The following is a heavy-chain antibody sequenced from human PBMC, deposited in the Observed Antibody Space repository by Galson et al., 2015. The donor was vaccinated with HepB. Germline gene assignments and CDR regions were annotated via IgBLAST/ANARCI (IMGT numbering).Heavy chain of an antibody. Sequence: QSGAEVKKPGESLRISCKGSGYSFTSYWITWVRQMPGKGLEWMGRIDPSGSYRNYRPSFQGHVTISADKTISTAYLQWSSLEASDTAMYYCVRGVKRGNRGEVGMDVWGQGTTVTVSS. CDR3: VRGVKRGNRGEVGMDV. D-gene: IGHD3-10*01. CDR2: IDPSGSYR. J-gene: IGHJ6*02. V-gene: IGHV5-10-1*01. CDR1: GYSFTSYW.